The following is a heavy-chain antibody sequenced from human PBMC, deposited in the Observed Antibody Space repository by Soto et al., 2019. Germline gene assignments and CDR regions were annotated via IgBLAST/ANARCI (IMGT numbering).Heavy chain of an antibody. D-gene: IGHD3-22*01. Sequence: ASVKVSCKVSGYTLTELSMHWVRQAPGKGLEWVGGFDPEDGETIYAQKFQGRVTMTEDTSTDTAYMELSSLRSEDTAVYYCATALTRIVAVPFDYWGQGTLVTVSS. CDR3: ATALTRIVAVPFDY. CDR2: FDPEDGET. V-gene: IGHV1-24*01. J-gene: IGHJ4*02. CDR1: GYTLTELS.